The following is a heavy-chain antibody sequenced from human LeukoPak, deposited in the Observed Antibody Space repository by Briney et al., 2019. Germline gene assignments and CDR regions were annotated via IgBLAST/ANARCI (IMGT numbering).Heavy chain of an antibody. J-gene: IGHJ4*02. V-gene: IGHV3-23*01. Sequence: GGSLRLSCAASGFTFISYAMNWVRQAPGKGLEWVAGISSGDRTFHAESVKGRFTIPRDKSKDTLDIQMNSLRAGDRPVDSCAKEAAASPYFHWFDNWGQGAQVIVSS. CDR3: AKEAAASPYFHWFDN. D-gene: IGHD3-9*01. CDR2: ISSGDRT. CDR1: GFTFISYA.